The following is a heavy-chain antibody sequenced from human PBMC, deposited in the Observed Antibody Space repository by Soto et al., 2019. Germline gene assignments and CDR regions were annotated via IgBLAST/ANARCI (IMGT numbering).Heavy chain of an antibody. J-gene: IGHJ6*03. CDR2: ISSSSSTI. Sequence: SLRLSCAASGFTFSSYSMNWVRQAPGKGLEWVSYISSSSSTIYYADSVKGRFTISRDNAKNSLYLQMNSLRDEDTAVYYCARRESPAYYYYYYMDVWGKGTTVTGSS. V-gene: IGHV3-48*02. CDR3: ARRESPAYYYYYYMDV. CDR1: GFTFSSYS.